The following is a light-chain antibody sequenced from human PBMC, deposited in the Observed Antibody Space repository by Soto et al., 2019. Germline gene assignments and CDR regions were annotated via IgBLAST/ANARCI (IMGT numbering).Light chain of an antibody. CDR2: EVS. CDR3: RSYESSRIDDV. J-gene: IGLJ1*01. CDR1: SSNVGGYNY. V-gene: IGLV2-14*01. Sequence: QSALTQPASVSGSPGQSITISCTGTSSNVGGYNYVSWYQQHPGKAPKLMIYEVSNRPSGVSNRFSGSKSGNTASLAISGLQAEDEADYYCRSYESSRIDDVFGTGTKVTVL.